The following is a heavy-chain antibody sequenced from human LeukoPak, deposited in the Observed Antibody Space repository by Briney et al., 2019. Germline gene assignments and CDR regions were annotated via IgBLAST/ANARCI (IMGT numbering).Heavy chain of an antibody. V-gene: IGHV3-48*03. Sequence: GGSLRLSCAASGFTFSSYEMTWVRQAPGKGLEGVSDISSGGTNKYYADSVKGRFTISSDNAKNSLYLQMNSLRADATASYYCARGEYCTGGSCYFDCWGQGTLVTVPS. D-gene: IGHD2-15*01. CDR1: GFTFSSYE. CDR3: ARGEYCTGGSCYFDC. CDR2: ISSGGTNK. J-gene: IGHJ4*02.